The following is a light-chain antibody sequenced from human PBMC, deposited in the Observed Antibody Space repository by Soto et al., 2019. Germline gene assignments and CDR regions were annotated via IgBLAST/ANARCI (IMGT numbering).Light chain of an antibody. V-gene: IGKV3-15*01. Sequence: EIVMTQSPATLSVSPGERVTLSCRASQSVNSKVAWYQQRPGQAPRLLIYGSATRATGIPARFSGSGSGTEFTLTISSLQSEDSAVYYCQQYHNWPAFGQGTKVDIK. CDR2: GSA. J-gene: IGKJ1*01. CDR1: QSVNSK. CDR3: QQYHNWPA.